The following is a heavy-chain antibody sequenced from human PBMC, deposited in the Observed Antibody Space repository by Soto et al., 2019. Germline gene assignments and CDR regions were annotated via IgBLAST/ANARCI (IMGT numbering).Heavy chain of an antibody. CDR2: ISGSGGST. D-gene: IGHD3-22*01. CDR1: GFTFSSYA. V-gene: IGHV3-23*01. CDR3: ARTVYYYDSRGYYSY. Sequence: EVQLLESGGGLVQPGGSLRLSCAASGFTFSSYAMSWVRQAPGKGLEWVSRISGSGGSTYYADSVKGRFTISRENSKNTLYLQRNILRAEDTAVYYCARTVYYYDSRGYYSYWGQGTLVSISS. J-gene: IGHJ4*02.